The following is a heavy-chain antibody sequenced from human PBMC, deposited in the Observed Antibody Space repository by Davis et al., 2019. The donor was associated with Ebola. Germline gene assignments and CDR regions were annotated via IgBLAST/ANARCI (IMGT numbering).Heavy chain of an antibody. V-gene: IGHV3-7*01. Sequence: GESLKISCAASGFTFSSHWMSWVRQAPGKGLEWVANIKQDGSEKYYVDSVKGRFTISRDNAKNSLYLQMNSLRAEDTAVYYCARGRGIMITFGGVIAWRFDPWGQGTLVTVSS. D-gene: IGHD3-16*02. CDR1: GFTFSSHW. CDR2: IKQDGSEK. J-gene: IGHJ5*02. CDR3: ARGRGIMITFGGVIAWRFDP.